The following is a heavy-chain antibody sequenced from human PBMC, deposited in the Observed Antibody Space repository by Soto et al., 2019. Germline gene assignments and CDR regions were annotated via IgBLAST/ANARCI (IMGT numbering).Heavy chain of an antibody. V-gene: IGHV4-61*01. J-gene: IGHJ4*02. CDR2: IYYSGST. CDR1: GGSVSSGSYY. D-gene: IGHD3-22*01. CDR3: ARVGWEDDSSGSFDY. Sequence: QVQLQDSGPGLVKPSETLSLTCTVSGGSVSSGSYYWSWIRQPPGKGLEWIGYIYYSGSTNYNPSLNSRVTISVDTSKNLFSLKLSSVTAADTAVYYCARVGWEDDSSGSFDYWGQGTLVTVSS.